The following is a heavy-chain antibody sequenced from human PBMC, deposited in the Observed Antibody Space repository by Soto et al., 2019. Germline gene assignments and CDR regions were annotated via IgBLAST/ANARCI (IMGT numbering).Heavy chain of an antibody. CDR2: IKEDGSEK. J-gene: IGHJ5*02. CDR1: GFTFSSYW. CDR3: ARDRDCSGGSCYYHWFDP. Sequence: GGSLRLSCAASGFTFSSYWMSWVRQAPGKGLEWVANIKEDGSEKYYVDSVKGRFTISRDNAKNSLYLQMNSLRAEDTAVYYCARDRDCSGGSCYYHWFDPWGQGTLVTVSS. V-gene: IGHV3-7*01. D-gene: IGHD2-15*01.